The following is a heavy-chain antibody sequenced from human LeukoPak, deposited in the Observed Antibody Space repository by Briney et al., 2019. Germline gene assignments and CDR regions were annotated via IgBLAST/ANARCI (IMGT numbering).Heavy chain of an antibody. V-gene: IGHV4-61*02. CDR2: IYTSGST. CDR1: GGSISSGSYY. CDR3: ASGLRYFDLYY. J-gene: IGHJ4*02. Sequence: SETLSLTCTVSGGSISSGSYYWSWIRRPAGKGLEWIGRIYTSGSTNYNPSLKSRVTISVDTSKNQFSLKLSSVTAADTAVYYCASGLRYFDLYYWGQGTLVTVSS. D-gene: IGHD3-9*01.